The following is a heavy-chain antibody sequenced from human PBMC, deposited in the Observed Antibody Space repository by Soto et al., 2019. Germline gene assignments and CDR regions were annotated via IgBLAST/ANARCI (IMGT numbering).Heavy chain of an antibody. V-gene: IGHV3-21*01. CDR2: ISSSSSYI. CDR1: AFTFSSYT. Sequence: GGALRLSCSASAFTFSSYTMNWVRQAPGKGLEWVSSISSSSSYIYYAGSGKGRFTISRDNAKNSLALQMTSLRAEGTAVYYGAPPPSFRLGFDSWAQGTLV. CDR3: APPPSFRLGFDS. J-gene: IGHJ4*02. D-gene: IGHD2-21*01.